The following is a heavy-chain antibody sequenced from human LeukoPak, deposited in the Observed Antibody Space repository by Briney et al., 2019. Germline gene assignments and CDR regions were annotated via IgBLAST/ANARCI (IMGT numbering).Heavy chain of an antibody. Sequence: SETLSLTCSVSSGSISSGSSYWNWLRQPPGKGLEWIGHIYTSGSTHYNPSLKSRATISADTSKNQFSLNLSSVTAADTAVYFCARGGDYDVLTGYHYYFDYWGQGTLVTVSS. J-gene: IGHJ4*02. V-gene: IGHV4-61*09. CDR3: ARGGDYDVLTGYHYYFDY. CDR2: IYTSGST. D-gene: IGHD3-9*01. CDR1: SGSISSGSSY.